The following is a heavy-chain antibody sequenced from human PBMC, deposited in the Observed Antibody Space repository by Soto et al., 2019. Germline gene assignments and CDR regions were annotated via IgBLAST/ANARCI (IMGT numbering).Heavy chain of an antibody. CDR2: ISCDGSNK. D-gene: IGHD1-26*01. CDR1: GFTFSSYS. J-gene: IGHJ6*02. Sequence: LRLSCAASGFTFSSYSMHWVRQAPGKGLEWVAVISCDGSNKYYADSVKGRFTISRDNSKNTLYLQMNSLRAEDTAVYYCARDGYSYLMDVWGQGTTVTVSS. V-gene: IGHV3-30-3*01. CDR3: ARDGYSYLMDV.